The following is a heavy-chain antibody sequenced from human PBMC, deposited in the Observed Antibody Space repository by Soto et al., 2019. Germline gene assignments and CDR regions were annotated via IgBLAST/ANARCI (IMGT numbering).Heavy chain of an antibody. CDR1: GGSISSYY. V-gene: IGHV4-59*01. J-gene: IGHJ4*02. D-gene: IGHD3-3*01. CDR2: IYYSGST. Sequence: SETLSLTCTVSGGSISSYYWSWIRQPPGKGLEWIGYIYYSGSTNYNPSLKSRVTISVDTSKNQFSLKLSSVTAVDTAVYYCARFEWLSPHLYYFDYWGQGTLVTVSP. CDR3: ARFEWLSPHLYYFDY.